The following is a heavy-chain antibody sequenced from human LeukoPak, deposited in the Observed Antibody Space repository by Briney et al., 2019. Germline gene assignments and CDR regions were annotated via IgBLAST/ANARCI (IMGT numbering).Heavy chain of an antibody. V-gene: IGHV4-34*01. J-gene: IGHJ4*02. CDR2: INHSGST. D-gene: IGHD3-3*01. Sequence: PSETLSLTCAVYDGSFSGYYWSWIRQPPGKGLEWIGEINHSGSTNYNPSLKSRVTISLETSKSQFSLKVRYVTAADTAVYYCARGLNDSWTGENYWGQGTLVTVSS. CDR1: DGSFSGYY. CDR3: ARGLNDSWTGENY.